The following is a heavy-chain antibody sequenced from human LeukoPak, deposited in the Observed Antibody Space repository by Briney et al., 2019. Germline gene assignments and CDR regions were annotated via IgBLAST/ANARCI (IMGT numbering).Heavy chain of an antibody. J-gene: IGHJ4*02. CDR3: ARHYYDSSGYLYYFDY. D-gene: IGHD3-22*01. CDR2: IIPIFGIA. V-gene: IGHV1-69*04. CDR1: GGTFSSYA. Sequence: SVKVSCKASGGTFSSYAISWVRQAPGQGLEWMGRIIPIFGIANYAQKFQGRVTITADKSTSTAYMERSSLRSEDTAVYYCARHYYDSSGYLYYFDYWGQGTLVTVSS.